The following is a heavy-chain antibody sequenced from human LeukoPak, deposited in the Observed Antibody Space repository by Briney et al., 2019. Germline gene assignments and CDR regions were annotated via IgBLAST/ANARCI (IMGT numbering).Heavy chain of an antibody. D-gene: IGHD3-16*02. V-gene: IGHV4-4*02. J-gene: IGHJ5*02. Sequence: SGTLSLTCAVSGGSISSTNWWSWVRQPPGKGLEWIGEIYHSGSTYYNPSLKSRVTISVDTSKNQFSLKLTSVTAADTAVYYCARVPYYDYVWGSYRYWNWFDPWGQGTLVTVSS. CDR3: ARVPYYDYVWGSYRYWNWFDP. CDR2: IYHSGST. CDR1: GGSISSTNW.